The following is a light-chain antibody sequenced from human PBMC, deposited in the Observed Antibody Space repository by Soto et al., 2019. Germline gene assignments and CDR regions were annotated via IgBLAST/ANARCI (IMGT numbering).Light chain of an antibody. CDR1: QDISTY. J-gene: IGKJ4*01. CDR2: AAY. Sequence: DIQMTQAPSSLSASVGDRGTITCRARQDISTYLAWYQQKPGKVPKLLISAAYTLQSGVPPRFSGSGSGTDFTLTISRLQPEDVATYYYQKYDNAPLTFGGGTKVEIK. CDR3: QKYDNAPLT. V-gene: IGKV1-27*01.